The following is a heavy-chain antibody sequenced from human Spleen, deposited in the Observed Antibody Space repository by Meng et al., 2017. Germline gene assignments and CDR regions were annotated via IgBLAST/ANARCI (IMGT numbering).Heavy chain of an antibody. CDR2: INHSGST. CDR3: ARTTGYSSGWYGH. J-gene: IGHJ5*02. V-gene: IGHV4-34*01. CDR1: GGSFSGYY. Sequence: ESLKISCAVYGGSFSGYYWSWIRQPPGKGLEWIGEINHSGSTNYNPSLKSRVTISVDTSKNQFSLKLSSVTAADTAVYYCARTTGYSSGWYGHWGQGTLVTVSS. D-gene: IGHD6-19*01.